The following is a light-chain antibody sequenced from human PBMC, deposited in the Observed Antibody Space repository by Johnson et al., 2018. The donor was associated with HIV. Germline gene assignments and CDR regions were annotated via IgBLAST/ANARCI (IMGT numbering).Light chain of an antibody. CDR1: SSNIENNY. V-gene: IGLV1-51*01. Sequence: QLVLTQPPSVSAASGQRVDISCSGSSSNIENNYLSWYQQLPHTAPRLLISDNYKRPSGIPDRFSGSKSGTSATLGITGLQTGDEADYSCGTWDSSLRSGFFGTGTKVTVL. J-gene: IGLJ1*01. CDR2: DNY. CDR3: GTWDSSLRSGF.